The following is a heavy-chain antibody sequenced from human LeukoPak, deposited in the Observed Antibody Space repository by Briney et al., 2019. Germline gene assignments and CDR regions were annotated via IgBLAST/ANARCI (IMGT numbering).Heavy chain of an antibody. CDR2: IYYSGST. CDR3: ARVGRDDAFDI. CDR1: GGSISSYY. J-gene: IGHJ3*02. V-gene: IGHV4-59*01. Sequence: SETLSLTCTVSGGSISSYYWSWIRQPPGTGLEWIGYIYYSGSTNHNPSLKSRVTISVDTSKNQFSLKLSSVTAADTAVYYCARVGRDDAFDIWGQGTMVTVSS.